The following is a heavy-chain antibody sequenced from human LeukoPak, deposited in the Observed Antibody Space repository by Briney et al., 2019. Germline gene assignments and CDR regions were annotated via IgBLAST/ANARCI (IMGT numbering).Heavy chain of an antibody. D-gene: IGHD6-13*01. CDR2: IYYSGST. J-gene: IGHJ2*01. CDR1: GGSLRNYY. CDR3: AREVAAAGTPWYFDL. V-gene: IGHV4-30-4*08. Sequence: PSETLSLTCTVSGGSLRNYYWSWIRRPPGKGLEWIGYIYYSGSTYYNPSLKSRVTISVDTSKNQFSLKLSSVTAADTAVYYCAREVAAAGTPWYFDLWGRGTLVTVSS.